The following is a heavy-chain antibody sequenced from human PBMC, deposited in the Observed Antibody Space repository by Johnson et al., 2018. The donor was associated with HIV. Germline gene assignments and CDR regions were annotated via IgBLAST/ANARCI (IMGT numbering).Heavy chain of an antibody. CDR1: GFTFSSYW. Sequence: VQLVESGGGLVQPGGSLRLSCAASGFTFSSYWMSWVRQAPGKGLEWVSGISWNSGSIGYADSVKGRFTISRDNAKNSLYLQMNSLTAEDTALYYCAKDILFEYSSQGGGAFDIWGQGTMVTVSS. D-gene: IGHD6-6*01. J-gene: IGHJ3*02. CDR2: ISWNSGSI. CDR3: AKDILFEYSSQGGGAFDI. V-gene: IGHV3-9*01.